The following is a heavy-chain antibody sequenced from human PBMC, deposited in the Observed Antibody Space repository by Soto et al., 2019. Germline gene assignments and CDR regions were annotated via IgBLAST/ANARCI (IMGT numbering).Heavy chain of an antibody. D-gene: IGHD4-17*01. CDR3: ARTSVTAMDFNH. Sequence: QVQLQESGPGLVKPSQTLSLTCTVSGGSVSSGDFYWSWIRQPPGKGLEWIGYIYYSGSTYYNPSLKSRVIISVETSKNQFSLKVNSVTAADTAVYYCARTSVTAMDFNHWGQGALVAVSS. V-gene: IGHV4-30-4*01. CDR2: IYYSGST. CDR1: GGSVSSGDFY. J-gene: IGHJ4*02.